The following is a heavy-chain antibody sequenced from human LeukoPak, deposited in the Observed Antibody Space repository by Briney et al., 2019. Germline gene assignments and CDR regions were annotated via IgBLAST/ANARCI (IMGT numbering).Heavy chain of an antibody. J-gene: IGHJ5*02. V-gene: IGHV4-61*02. CDR1: GGSISSGSYY. CDR3: ARLSGQWLVRAP. CDR2: IYTSGST. D-gene: IGHD6-19*01. Sequence: SETLSLTCTVSGGSISSGSYYWSWIRQPGGKGVGWIGRIYTSGSTNYNPSLKSRVTISVDTSKNQFSLKLSSVTAADTAVYYCARLSGQWLVRAPWGQGTLVTVSS.